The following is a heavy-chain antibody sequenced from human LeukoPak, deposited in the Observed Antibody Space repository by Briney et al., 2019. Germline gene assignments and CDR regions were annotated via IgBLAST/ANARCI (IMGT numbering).Heavy chain of an antibody. CDR2: IYYRGTT. CDR1: GGSISSYY. Sequence: SETLSLTCTVSGGSISSYYWSWIRQPPGKGLEWVGQIYYRGTTNYNPSLKSRVTISVDTSKNQFSLKLSSVTAADTAVYYCAREEYGGNSGYFDYWGQGTLVTVSS. V-gene: IGHV4-59*01. D-gene: IGHD4-23*01. CDR3: AREEYGGNSGYFDY. J-gene: IGHJ4*02.